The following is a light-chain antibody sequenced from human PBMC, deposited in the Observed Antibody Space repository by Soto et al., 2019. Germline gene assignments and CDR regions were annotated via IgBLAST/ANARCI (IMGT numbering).Light chain of an antibody. CDR3: QVWDSSSDRDVV. V-gene: IGLV3-21*04. Sequence: SYELTQPPSVSVAPGKTARITCGGNNIGSKRVHWYQQKPGQAPVLVIYYDSDRPSGIPERSSGANSGNTAPLTISRVEAGDEAEYYCQVWDSSSDRDVVFGGGTKLTVL. J-gene: IGLJ2*01. CDR1: NIGSKR. CDR2: YDS.